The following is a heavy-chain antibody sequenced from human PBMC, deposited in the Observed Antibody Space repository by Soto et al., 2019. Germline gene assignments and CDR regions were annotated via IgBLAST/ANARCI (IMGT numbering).Heavy chain of an antibody. D-gene: IGHD2-2*02. CDR1: GFTFSSYD. CDR3: ARGGRKGYCSSTSCYTATPYGMDV. V-gene: IGHV3-13*01. CDR2: IGTAGDT. Sequence: EVQLVESGGGLVQPGGSLRLSCAASGFTFSSYDMHWVRQATGKGLEWVSAIGTAGDTYYPGSVKGRFTISRENAKNSLYLQMNSLRAGDTAVYYCARGGRKGYCSSTSCYTATPYGMDVW. J-gene: IGHJ6*01.